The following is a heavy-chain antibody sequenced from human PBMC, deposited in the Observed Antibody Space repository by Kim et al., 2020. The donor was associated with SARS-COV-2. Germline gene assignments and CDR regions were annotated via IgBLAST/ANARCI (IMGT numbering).Heavy chain of an antibody. V-gene: IGHV4-39*01. Sequence: LKRRVTISVDTSKNQFSLKLSSVTAADTAVYYCARQRGLLWFGELNLDYWGQGTLVTVSS. CDR3: ARQRGLLWFGELNLDY. J-gene: IGHJ4*02. D-gene: IGHD3-10*01.